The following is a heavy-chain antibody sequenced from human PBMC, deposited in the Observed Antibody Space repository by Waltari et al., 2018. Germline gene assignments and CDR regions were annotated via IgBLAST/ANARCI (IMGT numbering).Heavy chain of an antibody. CDR2: IYDSGST. V-gene: IGHV4-59*01. J-gene: IGHJ6*02. CDR3: ARARPFYNDMDHFYYVMDV. D-gene: IGHD3-22*01. CDR1: GGSIRGNSY. Sequence: QVQLQESGPGLLRPSETLSLTCSVSGGSIRGNSYWTWIRQPPGKGLEWMGYIYDSGSTHDNPSLQSRLTISVGTSKNQFSLRLTSVTAADAAVYYCARARPFYNDMDHFYYVMDVWGQGTTVTVSS.